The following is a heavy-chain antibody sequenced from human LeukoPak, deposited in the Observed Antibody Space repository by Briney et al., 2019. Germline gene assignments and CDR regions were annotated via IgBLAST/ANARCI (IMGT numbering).Heavy chain of an antibody. CDR2: INHSGST. CDR3: AKPVANWFDP. V-gene: IGHV4-34*01. D-gene: IGHD1-14*01. Sequence: SETLSLTCAVYGGSFSGYYWSWIRQPPGKGLEWIGEINHSGSTNYNPSLKSRVTISVDTSKNQFSLKLSSVTAADTAVYYCAKPVANWFDPWGQGTLVTVSS. CDR1: GGSFSGYY. J-gene: IGHJ5*02.